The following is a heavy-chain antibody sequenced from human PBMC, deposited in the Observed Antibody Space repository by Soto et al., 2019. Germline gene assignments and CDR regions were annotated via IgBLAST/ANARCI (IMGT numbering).Heavy chain of an antibody. Sequence: GGSLRLSCAASGFTFSSYAMSWVRQAPGKGLEWVSAISGSGGSTYYADSVKGRFTISRDNSKNTLYLQMNSLRAEDTAVYYCAKDGGVTIFGVVIIPPNYYYGMDVWGQGTTVTVSS. D-gene: IGHD3-3*01. CDR1: GFTFSSYA. V-gene: IGHV3-23*01. J-gene: IGHJ6*02. CDR2: ISGSGGST. CDR3: AKDGGVTIFGVVIIPPNYYYGMDV.